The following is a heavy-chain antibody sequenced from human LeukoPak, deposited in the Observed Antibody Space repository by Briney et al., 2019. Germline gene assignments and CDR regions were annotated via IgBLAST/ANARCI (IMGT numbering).Heavy chain of an antibody. J-gene: IGHJ4*02. Sequence: ASVKVSCKTSGYTFTNYDINWVRQATGQGLEWMGWMNPKSGNTGSAQRFQGRVTLTRDTSISTAYMELSSLRSEDTAVYYCARVWGSIDYWGQGTLVTVSS. CDR2: MNPKSGNT. CDR1: GYTFTNYD. CDR3: ARVWGSIDY. D-gene: IGHD7-27*01. V-gene: IGHV1-8*01.